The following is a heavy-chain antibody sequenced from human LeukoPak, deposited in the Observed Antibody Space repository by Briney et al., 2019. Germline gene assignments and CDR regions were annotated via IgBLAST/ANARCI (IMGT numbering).Heavy chain of an antibody. Sequence: SETLSLTCTVSGGSISSSSYCWGWIRQPPGKGLEWIGYIYYSGSTNYNPSLKSRVTISVDTSKNQFSLKLSSVTAADTAVYYCARYPGLELLDYWGQGTLVTVSS. J-gene: IGHJ4*02. CDR2: IYYSGST. V-gene: IGHV4-61*05. CDR1: GGSISSSSYC. D-gene: IGHD1-7*01. CDR3: ARYPGLELLDY.